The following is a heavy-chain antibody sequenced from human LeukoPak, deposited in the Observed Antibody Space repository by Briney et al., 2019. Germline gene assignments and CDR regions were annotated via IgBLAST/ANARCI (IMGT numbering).Heavy chain of an antibody. CDR2: ISGSGGST. CDR1: GFTFSGYA. Sequence: GGSLRLSCAASGFTFSGYAMSWVRQAPGKGLEWVSAISGSGGSTYYADSVKGRFTISRDNSKNTLYLQMNSLRAEDTAVYYCAKDLYSDSHLGAFDIWGQGTMVTVSS. CDR3: AKDLYSDSHLGAFDI. J-gene: IGHJ3*02. D-gene: IGHD3-22*01. V-gene: IGHV3-23*01.